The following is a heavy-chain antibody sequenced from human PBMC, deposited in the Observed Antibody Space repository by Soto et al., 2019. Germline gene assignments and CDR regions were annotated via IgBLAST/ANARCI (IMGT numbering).Heavy chain of an antibody. Sequence: GGSLRLSCAASGFMFSAYTMDWVRQVPGKGLEWLSSISDDSSYIDYADSLRGRFTVSRDNARNSLYLQIDSLGVEDTAVYYCATPYYFNHWGPGTLVTVSS. CDR1: GFMFSAYT. CDR2: ISDDSSYI. CDR3: ATPYYFNH. J-gene: IGHJ1*01. D-gene: IGHD3-16*01. V-gene: IGHV3-21*06.